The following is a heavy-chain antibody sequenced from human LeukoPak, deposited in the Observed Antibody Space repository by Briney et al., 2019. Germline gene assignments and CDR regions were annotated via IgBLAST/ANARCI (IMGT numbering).Heavy chain of an antibody. CDR1: GGSISSGSYY. V-gene: IGHV4-61*02. CDR2: IYTSGST. D-gene: IGHD3-22*01. Sequence: SETLSLTCTVSGGSISSGSYYWSWIRQPAGKGLEWIGRIYTSGSTNYNPSLKSRVTISVDTSKNQFSLKLSSVTAADTAVYYCAREQRGPDVYYPGYWGQGTLVSVSS. CDR3: AREQRGPDVYYPGY. J-gene: IGHJ4*02.